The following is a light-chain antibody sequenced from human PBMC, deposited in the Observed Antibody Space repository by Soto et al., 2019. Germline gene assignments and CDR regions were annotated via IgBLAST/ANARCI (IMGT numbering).Light chain of an antibody. CDR2: DVS. J-gene: IGLJ2*01. CDR1: SSDVGGYNY. Sequence: QSALTQPASVSGSPGQSITISCTGTSSDVGGYNYVSWYQQHPGKAPKLIIYDVSNRPSGVSNRFSGSKSGNTDSLTIAVLQAEDEADYYCSSYTSSSALVFGGGTKLTVL. V-gene: IGLV2-14*03. CDR3: SSYTSSSALV.